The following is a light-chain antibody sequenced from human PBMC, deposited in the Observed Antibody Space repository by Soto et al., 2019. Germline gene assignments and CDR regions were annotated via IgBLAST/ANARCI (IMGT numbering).Light chain of an antibody. J-gene: IGKJ1*01. V-gene: IGKV1-39*01. CDR2: AAS. Sequence: DIQMTQSPSSLSASVGDRVTITCRASQSIVTYLNWYLQKPGKAPKLLIYAASNLQSGVPSRFSGSGPGTDFTLTISSLHPEDFATYFCQQSYSNPPWPFGQGTKVDIX. CDR3: QQSYSNPPWP. CDR1: QSIVTY.